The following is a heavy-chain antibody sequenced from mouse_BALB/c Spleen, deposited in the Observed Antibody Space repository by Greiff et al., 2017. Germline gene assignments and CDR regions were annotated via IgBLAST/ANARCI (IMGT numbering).Heavy chain of an antibody. CDR1: GFTFSDYY. CDR3: ARDKEDY. V-gene: IGHV5-4*02. J-gene: IGHJ4*01. CDR2: ISDGGSYT. Sequence: EVHLVESGGGLVKPGGSLKLSCAASGFTFSDYYMYWVRQTPEKRLEWVATISDGGSYTYYPDSVKGRFTISRDNAKNNLYLQMSSLKSEDTAMYYCARDKEDYWGQGTSVTVSS.